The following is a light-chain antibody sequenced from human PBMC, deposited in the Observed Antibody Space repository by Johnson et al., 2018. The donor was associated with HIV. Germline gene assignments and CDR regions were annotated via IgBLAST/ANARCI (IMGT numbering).Light chain of an antibody. J-gene: IGLJ1*01. CDR1: TSNIGNNY. V-gene: IGLV1-51*01. CDR3: GVWDTRLSVVGV. Sequence: QSVLTQPPSVSAAPGQKVTISCSGSTSNIGNNYVSWYQQLPGTAPKLLIYDNNKRPSGIPDRFSGSKSGTSATLGITGLPTGDEADYYCGVWDTRLSVVGVFGTGTKVTVL. CDR2: DNN.